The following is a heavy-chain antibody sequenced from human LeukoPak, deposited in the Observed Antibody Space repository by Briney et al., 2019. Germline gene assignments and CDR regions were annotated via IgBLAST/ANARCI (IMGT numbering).Heavy chain of an antibody. J-gene: IGHJ4*02. CDR3: ALSVGATMGFDY. Sequence: ASVKVSCKASGYAFTACYMHWVRQAPGQGLEWMGWIIPHSGATNYAQKFQGRVTMTRDTSISTAYMELSRLRSDDTAVYYCALSVGATMGFDYWGQGTLVTVSS. CDR1: GYAFTACY. D-gene: IGHD1-26*01. V-gene: IGHV1-2*02. CDR2: IIPHSGAT.